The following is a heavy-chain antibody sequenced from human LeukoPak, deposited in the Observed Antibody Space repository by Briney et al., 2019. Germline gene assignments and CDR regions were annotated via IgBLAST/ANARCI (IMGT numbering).Heavy chain of an antibody. CDR2: IKQGGSEK. CDR1: GFSFSNYA. J-gene: IGHJ6*04. D-gene: IGHD2-15*01. CDR3: ARDFGLRCSGGTSYSVYYYGMDV. V-gene: IGHV3-7*03. Sequence: QAGGSLRLSCSASGFSFSNYAMYWVRQATGKGLEWVANIKQGGSEKYYVDSVKGRFTISRDNAKNSLYLQMNSLRAEDTAVYYCARDFGLRCSGGTSYSVYYYGMDVWGKGTTVTVSS.